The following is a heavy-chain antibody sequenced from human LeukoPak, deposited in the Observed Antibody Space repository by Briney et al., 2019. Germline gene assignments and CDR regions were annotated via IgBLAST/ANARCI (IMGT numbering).Heavy chain of an antibody. Sequence: GGSLRLSCAASGFTFSSYWMSWVRQAPGKGLEWVANIKQDGSEKYYVDSVKGRFTISRDNAKNSLYLQMNSLRAEDTAVYYCARGHPLGYCSSTSCYGGLDYWGRGTLVTVSS. CDR1: GFTFSSYW. CDR2: IKQDGSEK. CDR3: ARGHPLGYCSSTSCYGGLDY. J-gene: IGHJ4*02. V-gene: IGHV3-7*01. D-gene: IGHD2-2*01.